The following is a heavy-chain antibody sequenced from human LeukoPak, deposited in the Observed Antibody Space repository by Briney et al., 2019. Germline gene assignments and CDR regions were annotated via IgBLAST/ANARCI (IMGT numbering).Heavy chain of an antibody. V-gene: IGHV3-23*01. CDR3: AKDQRITMVRGGPFDY. Sequence: GGSLRLSCAASGSTFSSYAMSWVRQAPGKGLEWVSAISGSGGSTYYADSVKGRFTISRDNSKNTLYLQMNSLRAEDTAVYYCAKDQRITMVRGGPFDYWGQGTLVTVSS. CDR2: ISGSGGST. CDR1: GSTFSSYA. J-gene: IGHJ4*02. D-gene: IGHD3-10*01.